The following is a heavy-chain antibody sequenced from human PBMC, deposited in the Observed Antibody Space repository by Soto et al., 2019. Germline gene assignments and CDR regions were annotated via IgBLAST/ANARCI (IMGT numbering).Heavy chain of an antibody. D-gene: IGHD2-2*01. Sequence: EVQLLESGGGLVQPGGSLRLSCAASGFTFSSYAMSWVRQAPGKGLEWVSAISGSGGSTYYADSVKGRFTISRDNSKNTLYLQMNSLRAEDTAVSYCAQGNFYCSSTSCYLGYWYFDLWGRGTLVTVSS. CDR2: ISGSGGST. CDR1: GFTFSSYA. CDR3: AQGNFYCSSTSCYLGYWYFDL. J-gene: IGHJ2*01. V-gene: IGHV3-23*01.